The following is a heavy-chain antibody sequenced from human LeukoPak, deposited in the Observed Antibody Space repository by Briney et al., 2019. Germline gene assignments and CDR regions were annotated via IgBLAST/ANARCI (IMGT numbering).Heavy chain of an antibody. V-gene: IGHV4-4*02. CDR2: IYHSGST. CDR3: ARHAAPDYVWGSYRYGGFDY. J-gene: IGHJ4*02. CDR1: GGSISSSNW. Sequence: SETLSLTCAVSGGSISSSNWWSWVRQPPGKGLEWIGEIYHSGSTNYNPSLKSRVTISVDTSKNQFSLKLSSVTAADTAVYYCARHAAPDYVWGSYRYGGFDYWGQGTLVTVSS. D-gene: IGHD3-16*02.